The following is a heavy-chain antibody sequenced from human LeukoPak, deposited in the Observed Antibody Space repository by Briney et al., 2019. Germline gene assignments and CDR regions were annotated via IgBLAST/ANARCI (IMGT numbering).Heavy chain of an antibody. CDR1: GYTFTSYY. CDR3: ARIDIVVVPAAMFWFDP. CDR2: INPSGGST. Sequence: ASVKVSCKASGYTFTSYYMHWVRQAPGQGLEWMGIINPSGGSTSYAQKFQGRVTMTRDTSTSTVYMELSSLRSEDTAVYYCARIDIVVVPAAMFWFDPWGQGTLVTVSS. V-gene: IGHV1-46*01. J-gene: IGHJ5*02. D-gene: IGHD2-2*01.